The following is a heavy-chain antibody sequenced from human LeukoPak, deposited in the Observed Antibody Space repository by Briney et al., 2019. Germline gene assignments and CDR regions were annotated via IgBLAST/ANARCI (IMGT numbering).Heavy chain of an antibody. Sequence: PGGSLRLSCAASGFTFSSYAMHWVRQAPGKGLEWVAVISYDGSNKYYADSVKGRFTISRDNSKNTLYLQMNSLRAEDTAVYYCARFQEALLCGGVCDIRFDYWGQGTLVTVSS. V-gene: IGHV3-30-3*01. CDR1: GFTFSSYA. J-gene: IGHJ4*02. D-gene: IGHD2-21*02. CDR3: ARFQEALLCGGVCDIRFDY. CDR2: ISYDGSNK.